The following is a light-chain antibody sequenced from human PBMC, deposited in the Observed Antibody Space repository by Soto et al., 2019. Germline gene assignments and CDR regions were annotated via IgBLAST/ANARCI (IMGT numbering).Light chain of an antibody. CDR2: DLS. V-gene: IGLV2-14*01. CDR3: SSYASSSTYV. J-gene: IGLJ1*01. Sequence: QSALTQPASVSGSPGQSITISCTGTSSDVGGYNYVAWYQQHPDKAPKLMIYDLSNRPSGVSNRFSCSKSDNTASLNISGHHAEDEADYFCSSYASSSTYVFGTGTKVTVL. CDR1: SSDVGGYNY.